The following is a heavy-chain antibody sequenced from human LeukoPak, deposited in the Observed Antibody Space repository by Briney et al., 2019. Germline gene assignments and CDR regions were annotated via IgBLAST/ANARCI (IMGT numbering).Heavy chain of an antibody. Sequence: SGPALVKPTQTLTLTCTFSGFSLSTSGMRVSWIGQPPGKALEWLARIDWDDDKFYSTSLKTRLTISKDTSKNQVVLTMTNMDPVDTATYYCARMHIAAAGTGFDYWGQGTLVTVSS. CDR3: ARMHIAAAGTGFDY. D-gene: IGHD6-13*01. CDR2: IDWDDDK. CDR1: GFSLSTSGMR. V-gene: IGHV2-70*04. J-gene: IGHJ4*02.